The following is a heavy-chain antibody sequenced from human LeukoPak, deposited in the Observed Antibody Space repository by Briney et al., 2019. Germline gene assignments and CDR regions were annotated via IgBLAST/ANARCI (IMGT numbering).Heavy chain of an antibody. CDR2: INGDGRTT. D-gene: IGHD3-10*01. CDR3: AEAASVRGVSY. Sequence: PGGSLRLSCAASGFTFSTYWMHWVRQAPGKGPLWVSHINGDGRTTNYADSVKGRFTISRDNAKNTLYLQMNSLRAEDTAVYYCAEAASVRGVSYWGQGTLVTVSS. V-gene: IGHV3-74*01. J-gene: IGHJ4*02. CDR1: GFTFSTYW.